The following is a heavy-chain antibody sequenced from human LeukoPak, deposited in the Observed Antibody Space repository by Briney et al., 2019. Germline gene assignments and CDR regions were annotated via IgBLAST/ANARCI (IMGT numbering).Heavy chain of an antibody. CDR1: GFTFSAYS. V-gene: IGHV3-48*01. CDR2: ISGSARSI. CDR3: ARGRYYDTSAYNYFDP. D-gene: IGHD3-22*01. Sequence: GGSLRLSCAASGFTFSAYSMNWIRQAPGKGLEWISYISGSARSIFSADSVRGRFTISRDNANNSLFLQMNSLRAEDTAVYYCARGRYYDTSAYNYFDPWGQGTLVTVSS. J-gene: IGHJ5*02.